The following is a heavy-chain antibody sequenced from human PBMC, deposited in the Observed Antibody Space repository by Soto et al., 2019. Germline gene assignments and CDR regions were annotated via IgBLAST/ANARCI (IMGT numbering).Heavy chain of an antibody. CDR1: GFTFSSYS. V-gene: IGHV3-21*01. D-gene: IGHD2-15*01. CDR2: ISSSSSYI. CDR3: ARWCGGGSCYSAFDY. Sequence: EVQLVESGGGLVKPGGSPRLSCAASGFTFSSYSMNWVRQAPGKGLEWVSSISSSSSYIYYADSVKGRFTISRDNAKNSLYLQMNSLRAEDTAVYYCARWCGGGSCYSAFDYWGQGTLVTVSS. J-gene: IGHJ4*02.